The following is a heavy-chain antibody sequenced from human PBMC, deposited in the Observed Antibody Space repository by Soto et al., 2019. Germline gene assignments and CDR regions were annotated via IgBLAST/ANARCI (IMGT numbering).Heavy chain of an antibody. CDR1: GGSISSGNYY. CDR3: ATMGTPATGLYYYDN. J-gene: IGHJ4*02. CDR2: MSYSGST. V-gene: IGHV4-30-4*01. D-gene: IGHD1-7*01. Sequence: SETLSLTCTVSGGSISSGNYYWSWIRQPPGKGLEWIGFMSYSGSTSYNASLKSRVTISVDTSKSQFSLNLSFVTAADTAVYYCATMGTPATGLYYYDNWGQGTLVTVSS.